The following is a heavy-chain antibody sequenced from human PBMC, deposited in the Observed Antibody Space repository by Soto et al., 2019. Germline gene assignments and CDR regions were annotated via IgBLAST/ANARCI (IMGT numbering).Heavy chain of an antibody. J-gene: IGHJ6*02. Sequence: EVKLVESGGGSVQPGESLRLSCAASGFTFRDYDMHWVRQPTGKGLEWVSGLSAADDPYYIASVKGRFSVSRDNAQNSLYLQMNNLRVEDTAVYFCARAYLGRLPGRADYYYAMDVWGRGTTVTVSS. D-gene: IGHD1-26*01. V-gene: IGHV3-13*05. CDR2: LSAADDP. CDR1: GFTFRDYD. CDR3: ARAYLGRLPGRADYYYAMDV.